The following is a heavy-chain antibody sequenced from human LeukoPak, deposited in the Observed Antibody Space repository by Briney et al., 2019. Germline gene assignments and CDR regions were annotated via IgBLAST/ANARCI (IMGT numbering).Heavy chain of an antibody. CDR1: GYSISSGYY. CDR3: AREAVADGMDV. D-gene: IGHD6-19*01. CDR2: IYHSGST. J-gene: IGHJ6*02. V-gene: IGHV4-38-2*02. Sequence: PSETLSLTCTVSGYSISSGYYWGWIRQPPGKGLEWIGSIYHSGSTYYNPSLKSRVTISVDTSKNQFSLKLSPVTAADTAVYYCAREAVADGMDVWGQGTTVTVSS.